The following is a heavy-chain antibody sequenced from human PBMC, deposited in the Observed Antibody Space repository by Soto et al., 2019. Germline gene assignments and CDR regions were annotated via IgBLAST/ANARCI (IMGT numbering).Heavy chain of an antibody. J-gene: IGHJ6*02. Sequence: PSENPFPTRAVSGDPLRRSKWWTWVRQTPGKGLEWIGKIDQNGITNYNPSLESRVTILKDNSKNQLSLKLTSVTAVDSAVYYCARLNRDYYYYGMDVWGQGATVTVSS. CDR3: ARLNRDYYYYGMDV. V-gene: IGHV4-4*02. CDR1: GDPLRRSKW. CDR2: IDQNGIT.